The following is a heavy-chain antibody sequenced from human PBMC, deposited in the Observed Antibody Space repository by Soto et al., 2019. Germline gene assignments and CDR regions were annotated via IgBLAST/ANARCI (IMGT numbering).Heavy chain of an antibody. Sequence: GGSLRLSCAASGFTFSTFNIHWVRQAPGKGLEWVGFIRSKAYGGTTEYAASVKGRFTISRDDSKSIAYLQMNSLKTEDTAVYYCTAGKLYPSLDFDYWGQGTLVTVSS. CDR3: TAGKLYPSLDFDY. D-gene: IGHD2-8*01. CDR1: GFTFSTFN. V-gene: IGHV3-49*04. CDR2: IRSKAYGGTT. J-gene: IGHJ4*02.